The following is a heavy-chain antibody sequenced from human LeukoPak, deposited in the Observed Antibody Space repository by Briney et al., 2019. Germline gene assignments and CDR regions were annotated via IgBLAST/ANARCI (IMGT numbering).Heavy chain of an antibody. Sequence: GGSLRLSCAASGFTFSSYAMSWVRQAPGKGLEWVSAISGSGGSTYYADSVKGRFTISRDNSKNTLYLQMNSLRAEDTAVYYCAKDPLYSGSYYAWFDPWGQGTLVTVSS. CDR1: GFTFSSYA. J-gene: IGHJ5*02. CDR2: ISGSGGST. CDR3: AKDPLYSGSYYAWFDP. V-gene: IGHV3-23*01. D-gene: IGHD1-26*01.